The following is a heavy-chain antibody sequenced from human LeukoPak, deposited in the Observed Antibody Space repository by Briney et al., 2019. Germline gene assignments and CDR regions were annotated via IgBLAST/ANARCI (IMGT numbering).Heavy chain of an antibody. CDR1: GGSFSGYY. V-gene: IGHV4-34*01. CDR2: INHSGRT. J-gene: IGHJ5*02. D-gene: IGHD3-16*01. CDR3: ARGRHGGSRAPWFDP. Sequence: SETLSLTCAVYGGSFSGYYWSWIRQPPGKGLEWIGEINHSGRTNYNPSLKSRVTISVDTSKNQFSLKLSSVTAADTAVYYCARGRHGGSRAPWFDPWGQGTLVTVSS.